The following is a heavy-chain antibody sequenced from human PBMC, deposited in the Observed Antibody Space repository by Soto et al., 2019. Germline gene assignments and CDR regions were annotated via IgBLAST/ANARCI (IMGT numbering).Heavy chain of an antibody. CDR3: AREVSGWYY. D-gene: IGHD6-19*01. V-gene: IGHV3-30-3*01. Sequence: GGSLRLSCAASGFTFSSYAMHWVRRAPGKGLEWVAVISYDGSNKYYADSVKGRFTISRDNSKNTLYLQMNSLRAEDAAVYYCAREVSGWYYWGQGTLVTVSS. J-gene: IGHJ4*02. CDR2: ISYDGSNK. CDR1: GFTFSSYA.